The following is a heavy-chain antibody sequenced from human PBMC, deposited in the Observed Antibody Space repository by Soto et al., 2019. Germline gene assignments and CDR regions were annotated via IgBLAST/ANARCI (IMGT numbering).Heavy chain of an antibody. CDR2: IYYSGST. CDR3: ARVAAAGRDAFGI. D-gene: IGHD6-13*01. J-gene: IGHJ3*02. Sequence: PSETLSLTCTVSGGSISSYYWSWIRQPPGKGLEWIGYIYYSGSTNYNPSLKSRVTISVDTSKNQFSLKLSSVTAADTAVYYCARVAAAGRDAFGIWGQGTMVTVSS. V-gene: IGHV4-59*01. CDR1: GGSISSYY.